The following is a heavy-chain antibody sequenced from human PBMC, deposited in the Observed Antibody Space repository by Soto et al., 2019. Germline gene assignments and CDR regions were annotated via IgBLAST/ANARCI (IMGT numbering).Heavy chain of an antibody. CDR2: IYYSGST. CDR3: ARQQDTAMVEDYYYYYGMDV. J-gene: IGHJ6*04. CDR1: GGSISSSSYY. Sequence: SETLSLTCTVSGGSISSSSYYWGWIRQPPGKGLEWIGSIYYSGSTYYNPSLKSRVTISVDTSKNQFSLKLSSVTAADTAVYYCARQQDTAMVEDYYYYYGMDVWGKGTTVP. D-gene: IGHD5-18*01. V-gene: IGHV4-39*01.